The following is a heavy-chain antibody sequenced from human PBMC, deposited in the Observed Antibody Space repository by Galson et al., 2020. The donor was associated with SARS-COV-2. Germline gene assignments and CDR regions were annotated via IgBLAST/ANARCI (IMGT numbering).Heavy chain of an antibody. CDR1: GYTFTSYG. CDR2: TSAYNGNT. V-gene: IGHV1-18*01. Sequence: ASVKVSCKASGYTFTSYGISWVRQAPGQGLEWMGWTSAYNGNTNYAQKLQDRVTMTTDTSTSTAYMELRSLRSDDTAVYYCARVYFFCSSTSCYTAGWFDPWGQGTLVTVSS. D-gene: IGHD2-2*02. CDR3: ARVYFFCSSTSCYTAGWFDP. J-gene: IGHJ5*02.